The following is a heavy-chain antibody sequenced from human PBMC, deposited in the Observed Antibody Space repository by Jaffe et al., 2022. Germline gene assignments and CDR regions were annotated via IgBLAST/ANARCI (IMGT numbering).Heavy chain of an antibody. J-gene: IGHJ4*02. Sequence: QVQLQESGPGLVKPSQTLSLTCTVSGGSIRSGSYYWNWIRQPAGKGLEWIGRIYTSGSTNYNPSLKSRVTISVDTSKNQFSLKLSSVTAADTAVYYCARDLRDGYNSYYFDYWGQGTLVTVSS. CDR1: GGSIRSGSYY. V-gene: IGHV4-61*02. CDR2: IYTSGST. D-gene: IGHD5-12*01. CDR3: ARDLRDGYNSYYFDY.